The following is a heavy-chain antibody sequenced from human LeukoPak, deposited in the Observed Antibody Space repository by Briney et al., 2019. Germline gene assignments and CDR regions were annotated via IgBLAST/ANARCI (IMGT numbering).Heavy chain of an antibody. J-gene: IGHJ4*02. D-gene: IGHD3-16*02. CDR3: ARGHYDYIWGSYRPFDY. CDR1: GGPFSGYY. Sequence: PSETLSLTCAVYGGPFSGYYWSWIRQPPGKGLEWIGEINHSGSTNYNPSLKSRVTISVDTSKNQFSLKLSSVTAADTAVYYCARGHYDYIWGSYRPFDYWGQGTLVTVSS. CDR2: INHSGST. V-gene: IGHV4-34*01.